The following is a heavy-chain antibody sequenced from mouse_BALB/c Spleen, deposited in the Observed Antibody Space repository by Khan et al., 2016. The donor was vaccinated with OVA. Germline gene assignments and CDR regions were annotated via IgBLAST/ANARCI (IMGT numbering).Heavy chain of an antibody. D-gene: IGHD1-1*01. CDR1: GYTFINYW. V-gene: IGHV1-7*01. Sequence: QVQLQQSGAELAKPGASVKMSCKASGYTFINYWILWVKQRPGQGLEWIGYINPSTGYTEYNQNFKDKATLTADKSSSTAYKQLSSLTSEDSAVYYCARRGLRWDFDYWGPGTTLTVSS. CDR3: ARRGLRWDFDY. CDR2: INPSTGYT. J-gene: IGHJ2*01.